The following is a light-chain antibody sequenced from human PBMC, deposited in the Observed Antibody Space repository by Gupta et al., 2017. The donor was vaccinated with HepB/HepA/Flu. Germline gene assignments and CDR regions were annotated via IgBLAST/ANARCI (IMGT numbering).Light chain of an antibody. CDR1: SSDVGGYDY. CDR3: SSYTTSTTVV. J-gene: IGLJ2*01. Sequence: QSPLTQPAPVSGSPGQSITISCPGTSSDVGGYDYVFWYQQHPGKAPKLMIYDVSNRPSGVSNRFSGSKTGNTASLTISGLQAEDEADYYCSSYTTSTTVVFGGGTKLTVL. V-gene: IGLV2-14*03. CDR2: DVS.